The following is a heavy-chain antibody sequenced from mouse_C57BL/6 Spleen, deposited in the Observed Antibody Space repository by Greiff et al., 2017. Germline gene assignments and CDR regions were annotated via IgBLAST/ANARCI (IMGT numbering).Heavy chain of an antibody. CDR1: GFSLTSYG. J-gene: IGHJ4*01. D-gene: IGHD1-1*01. V-gene: IGHV2-9*01. CDR2: IWGGGST. CDR3: AKEGYYYGSSSGAMDY. Sequence: QVQLKQSGPGLVAPSQSLSITCTVSGFSLTSYGVDWVRQPPGKGLEWLGVIWGGGSTNYNSALMSRLSISKDNANSQVFLKMNSLQTDDTARYYCAKEGYYYGSSSGAMDYWGQGTSVTVSS.